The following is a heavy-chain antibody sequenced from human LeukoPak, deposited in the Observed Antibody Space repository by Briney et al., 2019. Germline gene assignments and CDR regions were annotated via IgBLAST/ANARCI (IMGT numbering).Heavy chain of an antibody. CDR1: GGSFSGYY. CDR2: INHSGST. V-gene: IGHV4-34*01. CDR3: ARGRGEYSSSQKYFDY. D-gene: IGHD6-13*01. J-gene: IGHJ4*02. Sequence: NASETLSLTCAVYGGSFSGYYWSWIRQPPGKGLEWIGEINHSGSTNYNPSLKSRVTISVDTSKNQFSLKLSSVTAADTAVYYCARGRGEYSSSQKYFDYWGQGTLVTVSS.